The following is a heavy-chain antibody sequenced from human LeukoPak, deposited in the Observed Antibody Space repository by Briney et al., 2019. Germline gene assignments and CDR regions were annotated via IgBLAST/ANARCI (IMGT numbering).Heavy chain of an antibody. CDR1: GGSFSGYY. J-gene: IGHJ4*02. V-gene: IGHV4-34*01. CDR3: ARATGYSSGWYDGELDY. Sequence: SETLSLTCAVYGGSFSGYYWSWIRQPPGKGLEWIGEINHSGSTNYNPSLKSRVTISVDKSKNQFSLKLSSVTAADTAVYYCARATGYSSGWYDGELDYWGQGTLVTVSS. D-gene: IGHD6-19*01. CDR2: INHSGST.